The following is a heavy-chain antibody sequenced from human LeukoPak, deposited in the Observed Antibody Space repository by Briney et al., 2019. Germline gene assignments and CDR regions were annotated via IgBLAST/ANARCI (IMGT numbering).Heavy chain of an antibody. CDR2: FDPEDGET. J-gene: IGHJ4*02. CDR3: ATESGKAVAE. D-gene: IGHD6-19*01. Sequence: EASVKVSCKASGYTFTNYYMHWVRQAPGQGLEWMGGFDPEDGETICAQKFQGRVTMTEDTSTDTAYMELSSLRSEDTAVYYCATESGKAVAEWGQGTLVTVSS. CDR1: GYTFTNYY. V-gene: IGHV1-24*01.